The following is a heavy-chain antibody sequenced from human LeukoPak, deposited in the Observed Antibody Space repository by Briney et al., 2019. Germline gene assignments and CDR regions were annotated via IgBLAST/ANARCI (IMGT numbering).Heavy chain of an antibody. CDR1: GFTFSNYW. J-gene: IGHJ4*02. D-gene: IGHD5-18*01. CDR2: VNQDGGEK. V-gene: IGHV3-7*03. CDR3: ASGEMYRYGFDY. Sequence: GGSLRLSCAASGFTFSNYWMSWVRHTPEKGLEWVANVNQDGGEKYYVDSVKGRFTISRDNAQNSLYMQLNSLRAEDTAVYYCASGEMYRYGFDYWGQGTRVTVSS.